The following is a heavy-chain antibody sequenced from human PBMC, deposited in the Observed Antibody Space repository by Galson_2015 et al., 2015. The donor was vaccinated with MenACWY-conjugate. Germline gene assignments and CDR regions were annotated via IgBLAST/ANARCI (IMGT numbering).Heavy chain of an antibody. CDR1: GFPFSNHW. J-gene: IGHJ4*02. D-gene: IGHD6-25*01. CDR2: IYSGGST. CDR3: ARRGGGRFDY. V-gene: IGHV3-66*02. Sequence: SLRLSCAASGFPFSNHWMHWVRQGPGKGLEWVSVIYSGGSTYYADSVKGRFTISRDSSKNTLYLQMNSLRPEDTAVFYCARRGGGRFDYWGQGALVTVSS.